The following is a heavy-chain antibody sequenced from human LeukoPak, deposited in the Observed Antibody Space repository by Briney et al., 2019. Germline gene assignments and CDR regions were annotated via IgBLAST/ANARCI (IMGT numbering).Heavy chain of an antibody. CDR1: GYSFTSYW. D-gene: IGHD3-10*01. CDR2: IYPGDSDT. V-gene: IGHV5-51*01. Sequence: GESLKISCKGSGYSFTSYWIGWVRQMPGKGLEWMGIIYPGDSDTRYSPSFQGQVTISADKSISTAYLQWSSLKASDTAMYYCARQYYYGSGSYKEGAYYYYMDVWGKGTTVTISS. CDR3: ARQYYYGSGSYKEGAYYYYMDV. J-gene: IGHJ6*03.